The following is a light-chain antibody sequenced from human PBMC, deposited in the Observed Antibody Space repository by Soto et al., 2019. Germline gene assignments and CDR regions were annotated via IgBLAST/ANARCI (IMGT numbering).Light chain of an antibody. V-gene: IGLV1-40*01. CDR1: RSNIGAGYD. J-gene: IGLJ3*02. CDR3: QSYDSSLSAL. Sequence: QSVLTQPPSLSGAPGQRVTISCTGSRSNIGAGYDVHWYQQLPGTSPKLLIYGNSNRPSGVPDRFSGSKSGTSASLAITGLQAEDEADYYCQSYDSSLSALFGGGTKLTVL. CDR2: GNS.